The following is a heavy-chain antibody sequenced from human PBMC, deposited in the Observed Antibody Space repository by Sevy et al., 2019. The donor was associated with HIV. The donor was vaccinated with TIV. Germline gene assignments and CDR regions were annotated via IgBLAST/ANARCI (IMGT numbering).Heavy chain of an antibody. J-gene: IGHJ4*02. CDR2: ISWRGATI. Sequence: GGSLRLSCAASGFIFDDYAIHWVRQAPGKGPEWVSGISWRGATIGYADSVKGRFTISRDIAKNSLFLHMNNLRPEDTALYYCAKGGPFYYDSSAYEFDYWGQGTLVTVSS. CDR3: AKGGPFYYDSSAYEFDY. V-gene: IGHV3-9*01. CDR1: GFIFDDYA. D-gene: IGHD3-22*01.